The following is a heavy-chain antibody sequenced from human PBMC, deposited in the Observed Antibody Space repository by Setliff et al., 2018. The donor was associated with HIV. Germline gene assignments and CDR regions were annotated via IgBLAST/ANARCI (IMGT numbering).Heavy chain of an antibody. CDR3: ARTPEDYDQYFFDR. Sequence: PSETLSLTCTVSDDPINSFYWSWIRQPPGKGLEWIGYIYTSGSTSYNPSLEGRVTISVGTSKNQFSLKLSSVTAADTAVYYCARTPEDYDQYFFDRWGQGTLVT. CDR2: IYTSGST. CDR1: DDPINSFY. J-gene: IGHJ4*02. D-gene: IGHD3-22*01. V-gene: IGHV4-4*09.